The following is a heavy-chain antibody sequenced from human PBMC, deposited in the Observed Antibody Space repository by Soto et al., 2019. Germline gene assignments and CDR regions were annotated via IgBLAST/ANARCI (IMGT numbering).Heavy chain of an antibody. CDR1: GLPFSNYA. Sequence: EVQLLDSGGGLVQPGGSLRLSCAASGLPFSNYARTGFRKGPGKGRDWVSGISGSGGRSYYADSVKGRFTISRDNSKSTLYLQMNSLRAEDTAVYYCAKAYFVWSSEQPYYFDYWGQGTLVTVSS. V-gene: IGHV3-23*01. CDR3: AKAYFVWSSEQPYYFDY. J-gene: IGHJ4*02. D-gene: IGHD3-16*01. CDR2: ISGSGGRS.